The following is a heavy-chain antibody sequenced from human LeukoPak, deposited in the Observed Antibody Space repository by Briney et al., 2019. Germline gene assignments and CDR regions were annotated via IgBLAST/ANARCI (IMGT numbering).Heavy chain of an antibody. Sequence: SETLSLTCTVSAVSISSSNYCWGWIRQPPGKGLEWIGTIYNSGSTYYNPSLESRVTISVDTSKNQFSLKVTSVTAADTAMYYCTRHPQNYHFWSGYETFMDVWGKGTTVTVSS. V-gene: IGHV4-39*01. J-gene: IGHJ6*03. D-gene: IGHD3-3*01. CDR3: TRHPQNYHFWSGYETFMDV. CDR1: AVSISSSNYC. CDR2: IYNSGST.